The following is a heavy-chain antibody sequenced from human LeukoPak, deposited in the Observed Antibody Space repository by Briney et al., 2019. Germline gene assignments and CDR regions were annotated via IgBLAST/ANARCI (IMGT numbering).Heavy chain of an antibody. D-gene: IGHD6-13*01. CDR1: GFTFSYYA. Sequence: GGSLRLSCAASGFTFSYYAMSWVRQAPGKGLEWVSSIDGSGGSTFYADSVKGRFTISRDNSKNTLYLQMNSLRAEDTAVYYCARFTSSSWLSFDYWGQGTLVTVSS. CDR3: ARFTSSSWLSFDY. CDR2: IDGSGGST. V-gene: IGHV3-23*01. J-gene: IGHJ4*02.